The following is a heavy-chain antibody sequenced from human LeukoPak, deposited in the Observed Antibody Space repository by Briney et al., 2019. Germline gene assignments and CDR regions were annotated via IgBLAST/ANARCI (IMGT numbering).Heavy chain of an antibody. J-gene: IGHJ3*02. D-gene: IGHD4-23*01. CDR3: ARYTTVVTANAFDI. CDR2: IHYSGST. V-gene: IGHV4-31*03. CDR1: GGSISSGAHY. Sequence: SQTLSLTCTVSGGSISSGAHYWSWIRQLPGKGLEWIGYIHYSGSTYYNPSLKSRVTISVDTSENQFSLKLSSVTAADTAVYYCARYTTVVTANAFDIWGQGTMVTVSS.